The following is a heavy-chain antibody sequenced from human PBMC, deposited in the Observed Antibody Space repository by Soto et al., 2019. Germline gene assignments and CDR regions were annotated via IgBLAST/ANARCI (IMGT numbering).Heavy chain of an antibody. Sequence: PSETLSLTCTVSGGSISSGDYYWSWIRQPPGKGLEWIGYIYYSGSTYYNPSLKSRVTISVDTSKNQFSLKLSSVTAADTAVYYCARGSYTIFGVVMAVWGQGTTVTVSS. V-gene: IGHV4-30-4*01. D-gene: IGHD3-3*01. CDR2: IYYSGST. CDR3: ARGSYTIFGVVMAV. CDR1: GGSISSGDYY. J-gene: IGHJ6*02.